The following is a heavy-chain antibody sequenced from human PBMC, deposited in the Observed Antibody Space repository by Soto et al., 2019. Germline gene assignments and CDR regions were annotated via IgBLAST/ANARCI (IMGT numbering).Heavy chain of an antibody. CDR2: ISYDGSNK. CDR1: VFTFSNYG. J-gene: IGHJ4*02. CDR3: AKGYSGYDQSLDY. D-gene: IGHD5-12*01. Sequence: QVQLVESGGGVVQPGRSLRLSCAASVFTFSNYGIHWVRQAPGKGLAWVAVISYDGSNKYYADSVKGRFTISRDNSKNTLYLQMNSLRPENTAVYYCAKGYSGYDQSLDYWGQGTLVTVSS. V-gene: IGHV3-30*18.